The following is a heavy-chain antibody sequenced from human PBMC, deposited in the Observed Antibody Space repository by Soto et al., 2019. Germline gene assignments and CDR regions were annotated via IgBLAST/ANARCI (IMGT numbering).Heavy chain of an antibody. Sequence: QVQLQESGPGLVKPSETLSITCTFSGGSFSPNYWSWIRQPTGKGLEWVGYIYYAGSTSYNPSLKSRLTISLATSKSHFSLSLSSVTAPDTAVYYCARLGAFYQSPDPLGPGTLVTVAS. D-gene: IGHD3-3*02. CDR2: IYYAGST. V-gene: IGHV4-59*08. CDR3: ARLGAFYQSPDP. CDR1: GGSFSPNY. J-gene: IGHJ5*02.